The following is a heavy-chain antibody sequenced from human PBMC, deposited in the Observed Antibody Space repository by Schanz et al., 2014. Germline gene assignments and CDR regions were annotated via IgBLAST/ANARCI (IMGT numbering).Heavy chain of an antibody. CDR1: GFTFSSHC. CDR3: ARKMKLGVYGGKGHDSLDI. J-gene: IGHJ3*02. CDR2: INSVGSNT. D-gene: IGHD4-17*01. V-gene: IGHV3-74*02. Sequence: DVQLLESGGGLVQPGGSLRLSCAASGFTFSSHCMHWVRQDPGKGLVWVARINSVGSNTDYADSVTGRFTISRDNAKNTLYLQMNTLRAEDTAVYYCARKMKLGVYGGKGHDSLDIWGQGTMVTASS.